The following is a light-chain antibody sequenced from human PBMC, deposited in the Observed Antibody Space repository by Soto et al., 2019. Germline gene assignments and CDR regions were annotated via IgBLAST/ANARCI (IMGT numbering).Light chain of an antibody. Sequence: QMTQSPSSVSASVGDRVTITCRASQGISSWVAWYQQKPGKAPKLLIYAASSLQSGVPSRFSGSGSGTDFTLTISSLQPEDFATYYCQQANSFPSITFGQGTRLEIK. CDR1: QGISSW. V-gene: IGKV1D-12*01. CDR2: AAS. J-gene: IGKJ5*01. CDR3: QQANSFPSIT.